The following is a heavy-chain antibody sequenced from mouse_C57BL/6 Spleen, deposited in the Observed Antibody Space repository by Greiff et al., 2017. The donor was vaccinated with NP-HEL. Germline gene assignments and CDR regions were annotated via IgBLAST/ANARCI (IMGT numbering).Heavy chain of an antibody. Sequence: QVQLKQPGAELVRPGTSVKLSCKASGYTFTSYWMHWVKQRPGQGLEWIGVIDPSDSYTNYNQKFKGKATLTVDTSSSTAYMQLSSLTSDDSAVYYCARRTVVAFDYWGQGTTLTVSS. J-gene: IGHJ2*01. CDR3: ARRTVVAFDY. D-gene: IGHD1-1*01. CDR2: IDPSDSYT. V-gene: IGHV1-59*01. CDR1: GYTFTSYW.